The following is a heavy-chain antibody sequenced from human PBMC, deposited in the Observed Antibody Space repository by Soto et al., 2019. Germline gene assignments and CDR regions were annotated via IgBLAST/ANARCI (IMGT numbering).Heavy chain of an antibody. J-gene: IGHJ4*02. Sequence: SETLSLTCTVSGGSISSYYWSWIRQPPGKGLEWIGYIYYSGSTNYNPSLKSRVTISVDTSKNQFSLKLSSVTAADTAVYYCARVRSSSLFDSGGQGTLVPVPS. D-gene: IGHD6-6*01. CDR2: IYYSGST. CDR1: GGSISSYY. V-gene: IGHV4-59*01. CDR3: ARVRSSSLFDS.